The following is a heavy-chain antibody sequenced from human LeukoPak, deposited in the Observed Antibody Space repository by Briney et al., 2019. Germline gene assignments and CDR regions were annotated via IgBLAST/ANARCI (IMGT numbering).Heavy chain of an antibody. Sequence: KPSETLSLTCTVSSGSISSYYWSWTRQPPGKGLEWIGYIFYSGSTNYNPSLKSRVTIPVDTSKNQFSLGLSSVTAADTAVYYCARGPTRYYFDCWGQGTLVTVSS. CDR2: IFYSGST. V-gene: IGHV4-59*01. CDR1: SGSISSYY. D-gene: IGHD4-17*01. CDR3: ARGPTRYYFDC. J-gene: IGHJ4*02.